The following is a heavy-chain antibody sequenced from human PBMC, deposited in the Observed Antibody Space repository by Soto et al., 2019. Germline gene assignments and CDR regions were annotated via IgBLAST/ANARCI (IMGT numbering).Heavy chain of an antibody. CDR2: IYYSGST. V-gene: IGHV4-31*03. Sequence: QVQLQETGPGLVKPSQTLSLTCTVSGGSISSGGYYWSWIRQHPGKGLEWIGYIYYSGSTYYNPSLKSRVTIAVDTSKNRFSLKLSSVTAADTAVYYCAGGELWRGDAFDIWGQGTMVTVSS. CDR3: AGGELWRGDAFDI. J-gene: IGHJ3*02. D-gene: IGHD7-27*01. CDR1: GGSISSGGYY.